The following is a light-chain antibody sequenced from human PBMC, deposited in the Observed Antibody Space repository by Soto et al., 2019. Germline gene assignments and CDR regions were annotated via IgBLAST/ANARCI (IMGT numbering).Light chain of an antibody. V-gene: IGKV3-15*01. Sequence: EIVMTQSPATLSVSPGEGATLSCRASQSVSGNLAWYQQKPGQAPRLVIYGASTRATGIPARFSGSGSGTEFTLTITSLQSEDFAGDYCQQYNNWPLYTFGQGTKLEIK. J-gene: IGKJ2*01. CDR3: QQYNNWPLYT. CDR1: QSVSGN. CDR2: GAS.